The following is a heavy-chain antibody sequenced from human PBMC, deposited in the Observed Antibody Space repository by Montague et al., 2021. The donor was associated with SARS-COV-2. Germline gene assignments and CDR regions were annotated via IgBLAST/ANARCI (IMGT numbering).Heavy chain of an antibody. D-gene: IGHD3-10*01. Sequence: SETLSLTCTVSGSSISSYYWSWIRQPPGKGLEWIGYIYYSGSTNYNPSLKSRVPISVDTSKNQFSLKLSSVTAADTAVYYCAREGSGRGYYYYGMDVWGQGTTVTVSS. CDR3: AREGSGRGYYYYGMDV. CDR2: IYYSGST. V-gene: IGHV4-59*01. CDR1: GSSISSYY. J-gene: IGHJ6*02.